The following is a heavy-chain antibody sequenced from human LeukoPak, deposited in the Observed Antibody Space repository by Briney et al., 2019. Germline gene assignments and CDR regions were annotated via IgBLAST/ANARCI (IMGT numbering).Heavy chain of an antibody. CDR3: ARVNNVVVPAGYYYYMDV. V-gene: IGHV1-69*13. Sequence: SVKVSCKASGGTFSSYAISWVRQAPGQGLEWMGGIIPIFGTANYAQKFQGRVTITADESTSTAYMELGSLRSEDTAVYYCARVNNVVVPAGYYYYMDVWGKGTTVTVSS. CDR1: GGTFSSYA. D-gene: IGHD2-2*01. J-gene: IGHJ6*03. CDR2: IIPIFGTA.